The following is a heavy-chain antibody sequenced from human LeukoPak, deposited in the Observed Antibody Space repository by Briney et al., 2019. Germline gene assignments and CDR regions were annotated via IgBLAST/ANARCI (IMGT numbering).Heavy chain of an antibody. V-gene: IGHV1-18*01. J-gene: IGHJ4*02. CDR2: ISTYNGNT. D-gene: IGHD1-14*01. Sequence: ASVKVSCTASGYTFTSYGISWVRQAPGQGLEWMGWISTYNGNTNYAQKLQGRVTMTTDTSTSTAYMELRSLRSDDTAVYYCARAGRSGLHHKYWGQGTLVTVSS. CDR1: GYTFTSYG. CDR3: ARAGRSGLHHKY.